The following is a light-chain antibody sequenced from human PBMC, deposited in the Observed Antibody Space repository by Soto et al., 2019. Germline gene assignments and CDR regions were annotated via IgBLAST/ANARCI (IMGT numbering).Light chain of an antibody. Sequence: DIVMTQSPDSLAVSLAERATINCKSSQSLLDRSNNKDSLVWYQQKPGQPPKLLIYWASSRESGVPDRFSGSASGADFTLTITSLQAEAVALYYCQQYYSTPYTFGQGTKLEIK. CDR3: QQYYSTPYT. J-gene: IGKJ2*01. V-gene: IGKV4-1*01. CDR2: WAS. CDR1: QSLLDRSNNKDS.